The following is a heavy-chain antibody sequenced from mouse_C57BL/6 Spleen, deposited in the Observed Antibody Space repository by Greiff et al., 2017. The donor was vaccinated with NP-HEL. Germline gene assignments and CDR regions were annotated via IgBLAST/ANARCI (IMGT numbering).Heavy chain of an antibody. CDR1: GYAFSSSW. D-gene: IGHD1-1*01. CDR3: ARRGGNYGSYFDY. CDR2: IYPGDGDT. J-gene: IGHJ2*01. Sequence: VQLQQSGPELVKPGASVKISCKASGYAFSSSWMNWVKQRPGKGLEWIGRIYPGDGDTNYNGKFKGKATLTADKSSSTAYMQLSSLTSEDSAVYFCARRGGNYGSYFDYWGQGTTLTVSS. V-gene: IGHV1-82*01.